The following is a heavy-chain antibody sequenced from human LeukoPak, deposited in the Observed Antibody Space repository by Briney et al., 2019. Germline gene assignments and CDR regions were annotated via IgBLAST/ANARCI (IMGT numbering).Heavy chain of an antibody. V-gene: IGHV4-59*08. D-gene: IGHD3-22*01. CDR1: GGSISSYY. CDR3: ARAPYDSGGYYDYYFDY. CDR2: IYYSGST. J-gene: IGHJ4*02. Sequence: SVTLSLTCTVSGGSISSYYWSWIRQPPGKGLEWCGYIYYSGSTNYNPSLKSRVTISVDTSKNQFSLKLSSVTAADTAVYYCARAPYDSGGYYDYYFDYWGQGTLVTVSS.